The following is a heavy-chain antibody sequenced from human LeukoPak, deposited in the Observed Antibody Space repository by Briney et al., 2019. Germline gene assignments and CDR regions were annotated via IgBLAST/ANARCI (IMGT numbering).Heavy chain of an antibody. D-gene: IGHD3-9*01. V-gene: IGHV1-18*01. J-gene: IGHJ4*02. CDR3: ARNYDILTGYTGIDY. CDR1: GYTFTSYG. Sequence: ASVKVSCKASGYTFTSYGISWVRQAPGQGLEWMGWVSAYNGNTNYAQKLQGRVTMITVTSTSTAYMELRSLRSDDTAVYYCARNYDILTGYTGIDYWGQGTLVTVSS. CDR2: VSAYNGNT.